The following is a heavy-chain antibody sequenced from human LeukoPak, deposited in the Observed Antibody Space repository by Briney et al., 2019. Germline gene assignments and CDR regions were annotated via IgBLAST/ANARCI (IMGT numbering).Heavy chain of an antibody. CDR1: GGSISSSSYY. J-gene: IGHJ3*02. CDR2: IYTSGST. Sequence: PSETLSLTCTVSGGSISSSSYYWGWIRQPLGKGLEWIGRIYTSGSTNYNPSLKSRVSMSVDTSKNQFSLKLSSVTAADTAVYYCARDNDYSGSRKTGGDAFIWGQGTMVTVSS. V-gene: IGHV4-39*07. D-gene: IGHD1-26*01. CDR3: ARDNDYSGSRKTGGDAFI.